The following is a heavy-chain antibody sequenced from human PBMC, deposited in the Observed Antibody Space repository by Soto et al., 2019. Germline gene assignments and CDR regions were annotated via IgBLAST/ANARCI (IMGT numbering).Heavy chain of an antibody. D-gene: IGHD4-17*01. CDR1: GGTFSSYT. Sequence: QVQLVQSGAEVKKPGSSVKVSCKASGGTFSSYTISWVRQAPGQGLEWMGRIIPILGIANYAQKFQGRVTHTADKSTSTAYMELSSLRSEDTAVYYCARSSTVNWYCDLWGRGTLVTVSS. CDR3: ARSSTVNWYCDL. V-gene: IGHV1-69*02. J-gene: IGHJ2*01. CDR2: IIPILGIA.